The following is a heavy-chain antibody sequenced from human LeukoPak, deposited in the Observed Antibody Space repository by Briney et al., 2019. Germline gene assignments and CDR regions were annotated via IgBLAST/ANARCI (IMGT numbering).Heavy chain of an antibody. Sequence: GGSLRLSCAASGFTFSNYAMHWVRQAPGRGLEWVANIKQDESEKYYVDSVKGRFTISRDNAKNSLYLQMNGLRAEDTAVYYCARNPDYYDSRGFYYVDAFDIWGQGTMVTVSS. CDR2: IKQDESEK. CDR1: GFTFSNYA. CDR3: ARNPDYYDSRGFYYVDAFDI. J-gene: IGHJ3*02. V-gene: IGHV3-7*01. D-gene: IGHD3-22*01.